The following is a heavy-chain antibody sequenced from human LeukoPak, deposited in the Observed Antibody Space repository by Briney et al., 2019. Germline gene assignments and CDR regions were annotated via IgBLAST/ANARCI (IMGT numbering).Heavy chain of an antibody. V-gene: IGHV4-59*01. CDR1: GFTFSSYA. Sequence: GSLRLSCAASGFTFSSYAMSWVRQAPGKGLEWIGYIYHTGSTNYNPSLKSRVTISIDTSKNQFSLKLSSVTAADTAVYYCARGEWFGEFQFDSWGPGTLVTVSS. CDR3: ARGEWFGEFQFDS. J-gene: IGHJ4*02. D-gene: IGHD3-10*01. CDR2: IYHTGST.